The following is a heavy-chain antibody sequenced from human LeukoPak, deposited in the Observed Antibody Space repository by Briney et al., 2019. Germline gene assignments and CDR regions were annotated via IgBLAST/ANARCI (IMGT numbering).Heavy chain of an antibody. CDR1: GFTVSSNY. CDR2: IYSGGST. CDR3: ARDYFRGGSGSPV. J-gene: IGHJ6*02. D-gene: IGHD3-10*01. Sequence: PGGSLSLSCAASGFTVSSNYMSWVRQAPGKGLEWVSVIYSGGSTDYADSVKGRFIISRDNSKNTLYLQMNSLRAEDTAVYYCARDYFRGGSGSPVWGQGTTVTVSS. V-gene: IGHV3-53*01.